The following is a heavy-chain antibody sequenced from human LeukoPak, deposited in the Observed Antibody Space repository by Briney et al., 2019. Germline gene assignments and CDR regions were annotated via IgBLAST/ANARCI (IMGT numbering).Heavy chain of an antibody. CDR3: ARDHDY. V-gene: IGHV3-48*03. Sequence: GGSLRLSCVASGFTFSSYEMNRVRQAPGKGLEWVSYISSSGGAIYYADSVKGRFTISRDNAKNSLYLQMNSLRAEDTAVYYCARDHDYWGQGTLVTVSS. CDR1: GFTFSSYE. J-gene: IGHJ4*02. CDR2: ISSSGGAI.